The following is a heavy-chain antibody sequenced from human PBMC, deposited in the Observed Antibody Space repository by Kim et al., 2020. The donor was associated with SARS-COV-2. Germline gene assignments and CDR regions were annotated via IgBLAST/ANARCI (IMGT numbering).Heavy chain of an antibody. D-gene: IGHD4-17*01. J-gene: IGHJ5*01. Sequence: GGSLRLSCAASGFTFSSYNMHWVRQAPGKGLEWVALISNDGSIKNYADSVKGRFTISRDNSKNTLYLQMNSLRVEDTAVYHWASTVAGIRFDPWGQGTLV. V-gene: IGHV3-30*04. CDR2: ISNDGSIK. CDR1: GFTFSSYN. CDR3: ASTVAGIRFDP.